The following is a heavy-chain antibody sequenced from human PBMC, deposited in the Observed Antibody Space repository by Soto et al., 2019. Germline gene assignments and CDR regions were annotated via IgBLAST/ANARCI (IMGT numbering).Heavy chain of an antibody. Sequence: SGPTLVNPTQTLTLTCTFSGFSLSTSRVAVGWIRQPPGKDLEWLALIYGNDDKRYSTSLKSRLTITKDTSKNQVVLTMTNMDPVDTATYYCAHRRASTFDSWGQGTLVTVSS. J-gene: IGHJ4*02. V-gene: IGHV2-5*01. CDR3: AHRRASTFDS. CDR1: GFSLSTSRVA. CDR2: IYGNDDK.